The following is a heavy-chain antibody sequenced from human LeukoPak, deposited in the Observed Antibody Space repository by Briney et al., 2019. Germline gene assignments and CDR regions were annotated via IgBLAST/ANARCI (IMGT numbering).Heavy chain of an antibody. D-gene: IGHD2-15*01. CDR2: IIPILGIA. CDR3: ASGRYCSSGSCYPYYYYYYGMDV. J-gene: IGHJ6*02. Sequence: SVKVSCKASGGTFSSYAISWVRQAPGQGLEWMGRIIPILGIANYAQKFQGRVTITADKSTSTAYMELSSLRSEDTAVYYCASGRYCSSGSCYPYYYYYYGMDVWGQGTTVTVSS. V-gene: IGHV1-69*04. CDR1: GGTFSSYA.